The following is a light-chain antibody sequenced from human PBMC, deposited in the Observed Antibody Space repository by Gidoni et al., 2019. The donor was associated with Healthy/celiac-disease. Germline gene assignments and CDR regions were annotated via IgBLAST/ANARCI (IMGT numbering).Light chain of an antibody. J-gene: IGKJ2*01. CDR1: QSVSSH. CDR3: QQYNNWPPMYT. CDR2: CAS. Sequence: ERVMTQPPATLSVSPGERATLSCRASQSVSSHLAWYQQKQGQAPRLLIYCASTRATGIPARFSGSGSGTEFPLTISSLQSEDFAVYYCQQYNNWPPMYTFXXXTKLEIK. V-gene: IGKV3-15*01.